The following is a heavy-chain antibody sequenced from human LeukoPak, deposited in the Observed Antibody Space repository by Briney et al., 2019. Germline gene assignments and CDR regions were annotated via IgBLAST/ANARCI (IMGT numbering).Heavy chain of an antibody. Sequence: GGSLRLSCAASGFTFSSYWMSWVRQAPGKGLEWVANIKQDGSEKYYVDSVKGRFTISRDNAKNSLYLQMNSLRAEDTAVYYCARDLVDFWSGPVFGYWGQGTLVTVSS. V-gene: IGHV3-7*01. D-gene: IGHD3-3*01. CDR3: ARDLVDFWSGPVFGY. J-gene: IGHJ4*02. CDR1: GFTFSSYW. CDR2: IKQDGSEK.